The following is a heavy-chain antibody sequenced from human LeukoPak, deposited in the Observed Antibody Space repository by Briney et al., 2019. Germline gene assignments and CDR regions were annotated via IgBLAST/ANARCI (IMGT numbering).Heavy chain of an antibody. CDR2: IYHSGST. CDR1: GYSLSSSYY. CDR3: AREPRTVLNSKRRYWCFDL. Sequence: PSETLSLTCTVSGYSLSSSYYWGWIRQSPGKGLEWIGTIYHSGSIYHSGSTYYNPSLKSRVTISVDTSKNQFSLKLSSVTAADTAVYYCAREPRTVLNSKRRYWCFDLWGRGTLVTVSS. J-gene: IGHJ2*01. V-gene: IGHV4-38-2*02. D-gene: IGHD3-10*01.